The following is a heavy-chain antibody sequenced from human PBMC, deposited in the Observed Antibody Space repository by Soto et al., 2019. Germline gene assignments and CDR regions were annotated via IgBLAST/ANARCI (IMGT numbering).Heavy chain of an antibody. J-gene: IGHJ4*02. CDR2: INTYTGNI. Sequence: QVQLVQSGAEVKKPGASVKVSCKVSGYTFTSYGISWVRQAHGQGLEWMGWINTYTGNINYAQKLQGRVTMTTDTSTSTAYMELRSLRSDDTALYYCARERGGYKHFDYWGQGTLVTVSS. CDR3: ARERGGYKHFDY. CDR1: GYTFTSYG. D-gene: IGHD1-26*01. V-gene: IGHV1-18*01.